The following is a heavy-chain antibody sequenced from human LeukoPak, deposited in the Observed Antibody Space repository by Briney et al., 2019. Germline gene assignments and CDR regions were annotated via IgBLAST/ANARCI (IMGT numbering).Heavy chain of an antibody. J-gene: IGHJ4*02. CDR2: ISYDGSDK. D-gene: IGHD5-18*01. CDR3: AKSGYSYGFDY. V-gene: IGHV3-30*18. Sequence: GRSLRLSCAASGFTFSSYGMHWVRQAPVKGLEWVAVISYDGSDKYYADSVKGRFTISRDNSKNTLYLQMNSLGAEDTAVYYCAKSGYSYGFDYWGQGTLVTVSS. CDR1: GFTFSSYG.